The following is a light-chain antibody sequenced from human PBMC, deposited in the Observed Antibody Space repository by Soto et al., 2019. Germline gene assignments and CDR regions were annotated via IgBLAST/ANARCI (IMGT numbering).Light chain of an antibody. CDR1: NIGSRS. CDR2: YDS. CDR3: QVWDTKGV. V-gene: IGLV3-21*04. J-gene: IGLJ2*01. Sequence: SYELTQPPSVSVAPGKTARITCGGNNIGSRSVHWYQQKPGQAPVLVIYYDSDQPSGIPERFSGSNSGNTATLTISRVEAGDEADYYCQVWDTKGVFGGGTKLTVL.